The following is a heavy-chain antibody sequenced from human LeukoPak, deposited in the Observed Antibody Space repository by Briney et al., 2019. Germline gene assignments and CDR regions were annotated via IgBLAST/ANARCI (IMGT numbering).Heavy chain of an antibody. V-gene: IGHV4-59*01. CDR3: AKEESGITIFGVVIDY. CDR2: IYYSGST. Sequence: SETLSLTCTVSGGSISSYYWSWIRQPPGKGLEWIGYIYYSGSTNYNPSLKSRVTISVDTSKNQFSLRLSSVTAADTAVYYCAKEESGITIFGVVIDYWGQGTLVTVSS. CDR1: GGSISSYY. D-gene: IGHD3-3*01. J-gene: IGHJ4*02.